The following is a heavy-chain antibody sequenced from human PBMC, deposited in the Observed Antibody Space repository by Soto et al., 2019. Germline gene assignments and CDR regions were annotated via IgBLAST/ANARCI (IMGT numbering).Heavy chain of an antibody. J-gene: IGHJ6*02. D-gene: IGHD1-7*01. V-gene: IGHV3-13*01. CDR1: GFTFSSYD. CDR3: ARLSAITGTRIRFGVGHYYSYSMDV. CDR2: IDTAGDT. Sequence: AGGSLRLSCAASGFTFSSYDMHWVRQATGKGLEWVSAIDTAGDTYYPGSVKGRFTISRENAKNSLSLQMNSLRAEDTAVYYCARLSAITGTRIRFGVGHYYSYSMDVWGQGPTVTVSS.